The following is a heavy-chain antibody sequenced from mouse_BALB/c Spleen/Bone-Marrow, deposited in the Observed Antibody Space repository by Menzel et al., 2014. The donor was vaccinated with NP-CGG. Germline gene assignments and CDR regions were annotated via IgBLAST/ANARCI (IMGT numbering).Heavy chain of an antibody. CDR1: DYSFTDYY. CDR2: ISCYNGAT. D-gene: IGHD1-1*01. J-gene: IGHJ4*01. V-gene: IGHV1S34*01. Sequence: LVKTGASVKISCKASDYSFTDYYIHWVKQTHGKSLEWIGYISCYNGATNYNQKFKGKATFTVDTSSSAAYMQFSSLTSEDSAVYYCARSEGIYYYGSSYAMGYWGQGTSVTVSS. CDR3: ARSEGIYYYGSSYAMGY.